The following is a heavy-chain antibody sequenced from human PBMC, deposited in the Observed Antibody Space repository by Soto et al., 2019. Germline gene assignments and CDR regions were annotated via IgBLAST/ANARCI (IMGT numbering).Heavy chain of an antibody. CDR3: ARVPLVAATLFWFDP. Sequence: ASVKVSCKASGGTLSSYAISWVRQAPGQGLEWMGGIIPIFGTANYAQKFQGRVTITADKSTSTAYMELSSLRSEDTAVYYCARVPLVAATLFWFDPWGQGTLVTVSS. CDR1: GGTLSSYA. CDR2: IIPIFGTA. J-gene: IGHJ5*02. V-gene: IGHV1-69*06. D-gene: IGHD2-15*01.